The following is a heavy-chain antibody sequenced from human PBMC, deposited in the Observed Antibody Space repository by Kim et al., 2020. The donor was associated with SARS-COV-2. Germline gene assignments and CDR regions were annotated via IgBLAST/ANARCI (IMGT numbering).Heavy chain of an antibody. CDR3: ARTFDFWSGLGGEFWGSRGEPKY. Sequence: GGSLRLSCAASGFTFSNYWMSWVRQAPGKGLEWVAIIKQDGSEKYYVDSVKGRFSISRDNAKNSLYLQMNSMRAEDTAVYYCARTFDFWSGLGGEFWGSRGEPKYWGQGTLVTVSS. D-gene: IGHD3-3*01. CDR2: IKQDGSEK. CDR1: GFTFSNYW. V-gene: IGHV3-7*01. J-gene: IGHJ4*02.